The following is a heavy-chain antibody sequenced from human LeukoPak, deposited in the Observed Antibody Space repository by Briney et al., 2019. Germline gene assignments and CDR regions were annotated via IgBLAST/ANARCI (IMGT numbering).Heavy chain of an antibody. D-gene: IGHD3-10*01. J-gene: IGHJ6*02. Sequence: ASVKVSCKASGYTFTSYYMHWVRQAPGQGLEWMGIINPSGGSTSYAQKFQGRVTMTRDTSTSTVYTELSSLRSEDTAVYYCARSYYGSGSPLYYYYGMDVWGQGTTVTVSS. CDR2: INPSGGST. V-gene: IGHV1-46*01. CDR1: GYTFTSYY. CDR3: ARSYYGSGSPLYYYYGMDV.